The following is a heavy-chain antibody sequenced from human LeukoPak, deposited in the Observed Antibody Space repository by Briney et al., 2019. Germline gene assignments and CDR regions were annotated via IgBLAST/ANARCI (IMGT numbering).Heavy chain of an antibody. CDR2: INHSGST. Sequence: PSETLSLTCAVYGGSFSGYYWSCTRPPPGEGLEWIGEINHSGSTNYSPSLKSRVTISVDTSKNQFSLKLSSVTAADTAVYYCARGSGTVAYWGQGTLVTVSS. CDR1: GGSFSGYY. V-gene: IGHV4-34*01. CDR3: ARGSGTVAY. D-gene: IGHD4-11*01. J-gene: IGHJ4*02.